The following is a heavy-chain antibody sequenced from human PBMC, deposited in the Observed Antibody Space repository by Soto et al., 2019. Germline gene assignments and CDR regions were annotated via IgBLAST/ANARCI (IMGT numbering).Heavy chain of an antibody. CDR3: ALIKDCSRTDCYLASFDP. CDR1: GFSLTNARLG. Sequence: QVTLKESGPVVVKPTETLTLTCTVSGFSLTNARLGVSWIRQPPGKALEWLAHIFSNDEKSYSTSLKNTLTISKDTSKSQVVRTMTNMDPVDSATYYCALIKDCSRTDCYLASFDPWGQGTLVTVSS. J-gene: IGHJ5*02. CDR2: IFSNDEK. D-gene: IGHD2-2*01. V-gene: IGHV2-26*01.